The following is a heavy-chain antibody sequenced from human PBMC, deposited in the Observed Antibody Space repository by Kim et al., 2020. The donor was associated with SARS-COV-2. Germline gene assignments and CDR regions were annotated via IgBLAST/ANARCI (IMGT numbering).Heavy chain of an antibody. V-gene: IGHV4-34*01. CDR3: ARGIIMVRGVLDY. D-gene: IGHD3-10*01. J-gene: IGHJ4*02. Sequence: YNPAHKRPATISVGTSKNQCSRKLSSVTAADTAVYYCARGIIMVRGVLDYWGQGTLVTVSS.